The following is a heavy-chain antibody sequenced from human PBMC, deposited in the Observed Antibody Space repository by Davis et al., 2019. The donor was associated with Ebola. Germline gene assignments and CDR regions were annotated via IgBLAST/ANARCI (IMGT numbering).Heavy chain of an antibody. CDR2: ISHDGSNR. D-gene: IGHD3-3*01. V-gene: IGHV3-30*07. CDR1: EFTFRDYS. Sequence: GGSLRLSCVASEFTFRDYSINWIRQAPGKGLEWMSTISHDGSNRFYADSVKGRFTISRDNSKKTLYLQMNSLRAEDTAVYYCAKSGLSFGVVKYHYGMDVWGKGTTVTVSS. J-gene: IGHJ6*04. CDR3: AKSGLSFGVVKYHYGMDV.